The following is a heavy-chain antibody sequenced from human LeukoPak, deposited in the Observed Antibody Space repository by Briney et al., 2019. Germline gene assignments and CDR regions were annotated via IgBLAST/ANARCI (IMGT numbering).Heavy chain of an antibody. CDR3: ARGFYYDSSGYYWTVGGLSY. CDR1: GGSFSGYS. Sequence: PSETLSLTCAVYGGSFSGYSWSWIRQPPGKGLEWIGEINHSGSTNYNPSLKSRVTISVDTSKNQFSLKLSSVTAADTAVYYCARGFYYDSSGYYWTVGGLSYWGQGTLVTVSS. D-gene: IGHD3-22*01. V-gene: IGHV4-34*01. J-gene: IGHJ4*02. CDR2: INHSGST.